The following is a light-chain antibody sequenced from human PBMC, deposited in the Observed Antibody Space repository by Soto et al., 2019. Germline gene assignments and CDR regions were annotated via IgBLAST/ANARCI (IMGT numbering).Light chain of an antibody. CDR2: ADS. CDR3: AAWDDRLKGLV. V-gene: IGLV1-44*01. J-gene: IGLJ3*02. Sequence: QSVLTQPPSASGTPGQRVTISCSGRTSNIGTNIVNWYQEVPGMAPRLLIYADSQRPSGVPDRFSGSKSGTSASLAIRGLQSEDEADYYCAAWDDRLKGLVFGGGTKLTVL. CDR1: TSNIGTNI.